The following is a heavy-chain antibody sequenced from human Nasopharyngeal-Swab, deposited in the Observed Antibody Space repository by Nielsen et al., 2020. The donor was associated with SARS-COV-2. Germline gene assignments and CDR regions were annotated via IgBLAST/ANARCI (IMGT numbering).Heavy chain of an antibody. V-gene: IGHV3-23*01. Sequence: GESLKISCAASRFTFSSYAMSWVRQAPGKGLEWVSAISGSGGRPYYGDSVKGRFTISRDNSKNTLYLQMNSLRADDTAVYYCASRSLLSGEAFDYWGQGTLVIVSS. CDR2: ISGSGGRP. J-gene: IGHJ4*02. D-gene: IGHD2-21*01. CDR1: RFTFSSYA. CDR3: ASRSLLSGEAFDY.